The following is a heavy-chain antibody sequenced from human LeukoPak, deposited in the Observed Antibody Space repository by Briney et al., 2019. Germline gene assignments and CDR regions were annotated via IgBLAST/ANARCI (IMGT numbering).Heavy chain of an antibody. CDR2: INSDGSRT. CDR1: GFTFNSYW. V-gene: IGHV3-74*01. Sequence: GGSLRLSCAASGFTFNSYWMHWVRQAPGKGLVWVSRINSDGSRTSYADSVKGRFTISRDNAKNSLYLQMNSLRAEDTAVYYCASRWRYCSGGSCYSYFDLWGRGTLVTVSS. CDR3: ASRWRYCSGGSCYSYFDL. D-gene: IGHD2-15*01. J-gene: IGHJ2*01.